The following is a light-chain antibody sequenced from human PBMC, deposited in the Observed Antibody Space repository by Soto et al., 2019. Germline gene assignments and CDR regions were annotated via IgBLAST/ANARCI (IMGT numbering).Light chain of an antibody. CDR2: DTN. V-gene: IGLV7-43*01. CDR1: TGAVTSGYF. CDR3: LLYYDGAYV. Sequence: QAVVTQEPSLTVSPGGTVTLTCSSSTGAVTSGYFPTWFQQKPGQGTRALIYDTNKKRSWTPARFSGSLLGGKAALTLSGVQPEDEAEYYCLLYYDGAYVFGTGTKGTVL. J-gene: IGLJ1*01.